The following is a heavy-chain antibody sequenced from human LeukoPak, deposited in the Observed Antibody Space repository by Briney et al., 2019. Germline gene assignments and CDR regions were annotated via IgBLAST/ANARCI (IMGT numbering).Heavy chain of an antibody. CDR3: DRGEYDPYYFDY. J-gene: IGHJ4*02. Sequence: GSVKVSCKASGYTFTSDNMHCVRHTPGQGLEWVALIIPSGGSTGNAQTFQGRVTISRDTTTSTLYMELSSMRSEDAAVYDCDRGEYDPYYFDYGGQGTLVTVSS. V-gene: IGHV1-46*03. CDR1: GYTFTSDN. CDR2: IIPSGGST. D-gene: IGHD1-1*01.